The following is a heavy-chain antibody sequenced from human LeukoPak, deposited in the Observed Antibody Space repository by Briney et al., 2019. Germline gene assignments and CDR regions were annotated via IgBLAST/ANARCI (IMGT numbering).Heavy chain of an antibody. J-gene: IGHJ6*03. D-gene: IGHD3-3*02. CDR2: IYYSGST. CDR3: ARQIRNYYYYYMDV. CDR1: GGSISSYY. Sequence: SETLSLTCTVSGGSISSYYWSWIRQPPGKGLEWLGYIYYSGSTNYNPSLKSRVTISVDTSKNQFSLKLSSVTAADTAVYYCARQIRNYYYYYMDVWAKGPRSPSP. V-gene: IGHV4-59*01.